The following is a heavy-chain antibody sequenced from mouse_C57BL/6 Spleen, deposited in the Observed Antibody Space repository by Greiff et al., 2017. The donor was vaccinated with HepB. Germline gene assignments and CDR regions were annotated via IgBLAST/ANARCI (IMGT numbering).Heavy chain of an antibody. D-gene: IGHD2-3*01. CDR1: GFSLTSYG. CDR2: IWSCGST. CDR3: AREGYFFDY. V-gene: IGHV2-2*01. J-gene: IGHJ2*01. Sequence: QVQLKQSGPGLVQPSQSLSITCTVSGFSLTSYGVHWVRQSPGKGLEWLGVIWSCGSTDYNAAFISRLSISKDNSKSQVFFKMNSLQADDTAIYYCAREGYFFDYWGQGTTLTVSS.